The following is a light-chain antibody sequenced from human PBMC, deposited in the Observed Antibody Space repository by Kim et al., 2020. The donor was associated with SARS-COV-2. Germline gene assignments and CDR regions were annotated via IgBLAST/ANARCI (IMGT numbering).Light chain of an antibody. CDR3: QVWDSTSDVV. Sequence: SYELTQPPSVSVAPGETATIPCGKDNIGSKSVHWYQHKPGQAPMLVISYDNDRPSGIPERFSGSNSGNTATLTIGRVEAGDEADYYCQVWDSTSDVVFGGGTQLTVL. CDR2: YDN. V-gene: IGLV3-21*04. J-gene: IGLJ2*01. CDR1: NIGSKS.